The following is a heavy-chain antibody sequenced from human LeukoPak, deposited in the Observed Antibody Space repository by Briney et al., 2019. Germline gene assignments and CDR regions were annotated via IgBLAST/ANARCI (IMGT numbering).Heavy chain of an antibody. CDR2: IYTSGST. D-gene: IGHD5-12*01. V-gene: IGHV4-61*02. CDR1: GGSISSGSYY. Sequence: SETLSLTCTVSGGSISSGSYYWSWIRQPAGKGLEWIGRIYTSGSTNYNPSLKSRVTMSVDTSKNQFSLKLSSVTAADTAVYYCARDKTSGYAYYYYMDVWGKGTTVTVSS. J-gene: IGHJ6*03. CDR3: ARDKTSGYAYYYYMDV.